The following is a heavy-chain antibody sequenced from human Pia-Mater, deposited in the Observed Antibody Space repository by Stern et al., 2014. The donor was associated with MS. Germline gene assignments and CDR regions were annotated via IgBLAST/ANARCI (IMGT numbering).Heavy chain of an antibody. CDR1: GYIFTGYD. D-gene: IGHD3-3*01. V-gene: IGHV1-2*02. CDR2: INPNTGGT. CDR3: ARDQRGITIFGVVTDYYYLGMDV. J-gene: IGHJ6*02. Sequence: VQLVESGAEVKKPGASVKVSCKTSGYIFTGYDIPWVRQAPGQGLEWMAWINPNTGGTKYAQKFQGRVTMSRDTSISTAYVELSSLTSDDTAVYYCARDQRGITIFGVVTDYYYLGMDVWGQGTTVTVSS.